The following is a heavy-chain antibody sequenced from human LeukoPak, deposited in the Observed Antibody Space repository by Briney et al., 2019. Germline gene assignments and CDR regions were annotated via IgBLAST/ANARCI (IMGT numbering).Heavy chain of an antibody. J-gene: IGHJ3*02. CDR3: ARGPLWFGELGPFQLHAFDI. D-gene: IGHD3-10*01. V-gene: IGHV3-33*01. CDR1: GFTFSSYG. CDR2: IWYDGSNK. Sequence: GGSLRLSCAASGFTFSSYGMHWVRQAPGKGLEWVAVIWYDGSNKYYADSVKGRFTISRDNSKKTLYLQMNSLKAEDTAVYYCARGPLWFGELGPFQLHAFDIWGQGTMVTVSS.